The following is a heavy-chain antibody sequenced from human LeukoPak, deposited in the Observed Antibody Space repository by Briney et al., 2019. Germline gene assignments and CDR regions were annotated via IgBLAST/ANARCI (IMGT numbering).Heavy chain of an antibody. D-gene: IGHD5-24*01. Sequence: GGTLRLSCAASGITIRNYGMTWVRQAPGRGLQWVSSINNSGTRTFYEDSVRGRFTISRDNSKNTLYLQMNSLRAEDTAVYYCAKAAGRDGYNVWGQGTLVTVSS. CDR1: GITIRNYG. V-gene: IGHV3-23*05. J-gene: IGHJ4*02. CDR2: INNSGTRT. CDR3: AKAAGRDGYNV.